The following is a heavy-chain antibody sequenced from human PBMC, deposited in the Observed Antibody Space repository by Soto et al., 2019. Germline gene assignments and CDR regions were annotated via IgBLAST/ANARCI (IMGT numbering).Heavy chain of an antibody. Sequence: SQTLSLTCTVSGGSISSGDYYWSWIRQPPGKGLEWIGYIYYSGSTYYNPSLKSRVTISVDTSKNQFSLRTEDTAVYSCARVTGELPRYYYFAMDIWGQGTTVTVSS. CDR1: GGSISSGDYY. J-gene: IGHJ6*02. CDR3: ARVTGELPRYYYFAMDI. V-gene: IGHV4-30-4*01. CDR2: IYYSGST. D-gene: IGHD1-7*01.